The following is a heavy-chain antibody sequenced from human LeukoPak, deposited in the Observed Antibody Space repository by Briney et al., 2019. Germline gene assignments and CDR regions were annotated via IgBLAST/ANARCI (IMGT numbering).Heavy chain of an antibody. D-gene: IGHD3-16*01. CDR1: GFTFSSYS. CDR2: ISSSSSYI. V-gene: IGHV3-21*01. CDR3: AIKLGELPDPAY. Sequence: GGSLRLSCAASGFTFSSYSMNWVRQAPGKGLEWVSSISSSSSYIYYADSVKGRFTISRDNAKNSLYLQMNSLRAEDTAVYYCAIKLGELPDPAYGGQGPLVTVSS. J-gene: IGHJ4*02.